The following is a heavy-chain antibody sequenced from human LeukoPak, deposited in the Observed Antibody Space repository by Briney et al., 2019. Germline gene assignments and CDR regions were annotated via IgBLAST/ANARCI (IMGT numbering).Heavy chain of an antibody. CDR2: ISSSSSYI. J-gene: IGHJ3*02. V-gene: IGHV3-21*01. CDR3: ARDRYGDYSFDI. Sequence: GGSLRLSCAASGFTFSSYSMNWVRQAPGKGLEWVSSISSSSSYIYYADSVKGRFIISRDNAKNSLYLQMNSLRAEDTAVYYCARDRYGDYSFDIWGQGTMVTVS. D-gene: IGHD4-17*01. CDR1: GFTFSSYS.